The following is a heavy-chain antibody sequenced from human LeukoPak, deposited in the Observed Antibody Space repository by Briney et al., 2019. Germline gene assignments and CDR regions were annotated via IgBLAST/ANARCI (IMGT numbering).Heavy chain of an antibody. D-gene: IGHD3-9*01. V-gene: IGHV3-7*01. CDR1: GFTFSSYW. Sequence: GGSLRLSCAASGFTFSSYWMSWLRQAPGKGREGVANIKQDGREKYYVVSVKGRFTISRDNAKNSLYLEMNSLRAEDTADYYCSRHTNYDILTGYYRWYFDLWGRGTLVTISS. CDR2: IKQDGREK. J-gene: IGHJ2*01. CDR3: SRHTNYDILTGYYRWYFDL.